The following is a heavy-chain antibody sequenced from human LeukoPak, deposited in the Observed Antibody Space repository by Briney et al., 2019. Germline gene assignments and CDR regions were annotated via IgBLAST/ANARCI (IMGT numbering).Heavy chain of an antibody. V-gene: IGHV4-59*01. CDR1: GGSISSYY. D-gene: IGHD3-22*01. Sequence: PSETLSLTCTVSGGSISSYYWSWIRQAPGKGLEWIGYIYYSGSTNYNPSLKSRVTISVDTSKNQFSLKLSSVTAADTAVYYCARVKNYYDSSGYPYYFDYWGQGTLVTVSS. J-gene: IGHJ4*02. CDR3: ARVKNYYDSSGYPYYFDY. CDR2: IYYSGST.